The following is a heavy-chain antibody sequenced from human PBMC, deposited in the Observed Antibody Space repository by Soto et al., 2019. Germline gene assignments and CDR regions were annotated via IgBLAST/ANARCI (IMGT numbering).Heavy chain of an antibody. CDR1: GCSFSSTS. J-gene: IGHJ4*02. CDR2: ISGTGYST. Sequence: EVQLLESGGGLVQPGGSLKLSCAASGCSFSSTSMSWVRQAPGKGLEWVSGISGTGYSTYYADSVKGRCTISRDNSRNTLYLQMISLRAGDTCTYYCAKSWGARWTTYYFESWGQGTLVTVSS. CDR3: AKSWGARWTTYYFES. V-gene: IGHV3-23*01. D-gene: IGHD3-16*01.